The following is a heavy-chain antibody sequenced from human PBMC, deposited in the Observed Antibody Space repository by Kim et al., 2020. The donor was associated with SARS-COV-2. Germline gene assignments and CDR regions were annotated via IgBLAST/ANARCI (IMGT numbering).Heavy chain of an antibody. J-gene: IGHJ4*02. V-gene: IGHV1-46*01. Sequence: TIQGRVTMTRDTSTSTVYMELSSLRSEDTDVYYCARDSGSGSYYNGYFDYWGQGTLVTVSS. CDR3: ARDSGSGSYYNGYFDY. D-gene: IGHD3-10*01.